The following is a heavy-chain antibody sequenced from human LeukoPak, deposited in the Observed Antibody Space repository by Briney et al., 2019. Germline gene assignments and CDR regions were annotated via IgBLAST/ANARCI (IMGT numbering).Heavy chain of an antibody. D-gene: IGHD1-26*01. J-gene: IGHJ6*02. V-gene: IGHV1-46*01. CDR1: GYTFTGYY. Sequence: GASVKVSCKASGYTFTGYYMHWVRQAPGQGLEWMGIINPSGGSTSYAQKFQGRVTMTRDTSTSTVYMELSSLRSEDTAVYYCARDHGKWGYSGSYRGYYGMDVWGQGTTVTVSS. CDR3: ARDHGKWGYSGSYRGYYGMDV. CDR2: INPSGGST.